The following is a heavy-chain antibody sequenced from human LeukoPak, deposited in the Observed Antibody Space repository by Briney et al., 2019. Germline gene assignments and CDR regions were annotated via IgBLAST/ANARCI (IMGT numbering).Heavy chain of an antibody. Sequence: PSETLSLTCTVSGGSISSYYWSWIRQPPGKGLEWIGYIYYSRSTNYNPSLKSRVTISVDTSKNQFSLKLSSVTAADTAVYYCARHRLGYCSSTSCSYNWFDPWGQGTLVTVSS. CDR3: ARHRLGYCSSTSCSYNWFDP. V-gene: IGHV4-59*08. CDR1: GGSISSYY. CDR2: IYYSRST. J-gene: IGHJ5*02. D-gene: IGHD2-2*01.